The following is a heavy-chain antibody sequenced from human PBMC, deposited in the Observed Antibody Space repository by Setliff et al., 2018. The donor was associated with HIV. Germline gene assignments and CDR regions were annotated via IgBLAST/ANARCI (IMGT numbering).Heavy chain of an antibody. CDR3: AGAGNFGDWDGFDV. CDR2: IYNSGHA. J-gene: IGHJ3*01. Sequence: SETLSLTCLVFGYNIKDGFHWGWIRQSPRKGLEWLGRIYNSGHASSNPSRWSRVTMSVDTSKNRFSLRLTSVTAADTAIYYCAGAGNFGDWDGFDVWGQGTMVTVSS. V-gene: IGHV4-38-2*02. CDR1: GYNIKDGFH. D-gene: IGHD3-10*01.